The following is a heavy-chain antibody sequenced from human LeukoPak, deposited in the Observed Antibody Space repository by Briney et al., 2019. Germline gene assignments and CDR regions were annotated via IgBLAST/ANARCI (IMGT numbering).Heavy chain of an antibody. Sequence: ASVKVSCKASGYTFTGYYMHWVRQAPGQGLEWMGRINPNSGGTNYAQKFQGRVTMTRDTSISTAYMELSTLRSDDTAVYYCARVGPTNSRRSYYYYYMDVWGKGTTVTVSS. CDR2: INPNSGGT. D-gene: IGHD4-23*01. CDR1: GYTFTGYY. CDR3: ARVGPTNSRRSYYYYYMDV. J-gene: IGHJ6*03. V-gene: IGHV1-2*06.